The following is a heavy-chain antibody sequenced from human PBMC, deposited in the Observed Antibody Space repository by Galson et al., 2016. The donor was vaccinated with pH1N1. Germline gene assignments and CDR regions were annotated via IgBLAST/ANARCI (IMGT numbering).Heavy chain of an antibody. CDR1: GFTFSNAW. V-gene: IGHV3-15*01. D-gene: IGHD2-15*01. J-gene: IGHJ4*02. Sequence: SLRLSCAGSGFTFSNAWMTWVRQAPGKGLEWVGRIKSNGDGGTTDYAAPVRGRFTISSDDSKNTVFLQMNSLEIADTAVYYCATGGNFYNYWGQGTLLTVSS. CDR3: ATGGNFYNY. CDR2: IKSNGDGGTT.